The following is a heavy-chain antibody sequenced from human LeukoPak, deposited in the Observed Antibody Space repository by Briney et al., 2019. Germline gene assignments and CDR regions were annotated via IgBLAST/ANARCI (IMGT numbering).Heavy chain of an antibody. CDR3: ASGGYSYGADAADAFDI. Sequence: SETLSLTCAVYGGSFSGYYWSWIRQPPGEGLEWIGEIKHSGSTNYNPSLKSRVTISVDTSKNQLSLKLSSVTAADTAVYYCASGGYSYGADAADAFDIWGQGTMVTVSS. CDR2: IKHSGST. V-gene: IGHV4-34*01. D-gene: IGHD5-18*01. CDR1: GGSFSGYY. J-gene: IGHJ3*02.